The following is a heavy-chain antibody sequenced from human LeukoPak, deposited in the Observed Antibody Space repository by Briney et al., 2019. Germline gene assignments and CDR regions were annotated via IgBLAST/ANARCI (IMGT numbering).Heavy chain of an antibody. CDR2: IIPILGIA. J-gene: IGHJ4*02. D-gene: IGHD3-22*01. V-gene: IGHV1-69*04. CDR3: ARDHYDSSGY. Sequence: GASVKVSCKASGYTFTSYYMHWVRQAPGQGLEWMGRIIPILGIANYAQKFQGRVTITADKSTSTAYMELSSLRSEDTAVYYCARDHYDSSGYWGQGTLVTVSS. CDR1: GYTFTSYY.